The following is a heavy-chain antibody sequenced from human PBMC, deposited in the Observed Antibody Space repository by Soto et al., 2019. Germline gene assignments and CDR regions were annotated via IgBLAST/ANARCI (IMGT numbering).Heavy chain of an antibody. Sequence: ASVKVSCKASGYTFTSYDINWVRQATGQGLEWMGWMNPNSGNTGYAQKFQGRVTMTRNTSVSTAYMELSSLRSEDTAVYYCATEGYSSGWYVDYWGQGTLVTAPQ. J-gene: IGHJ4*02. CDR3: ATEGYSSGWYVDY. CDR1: GYTFTSYD. V-gene: IGHV1-8*01. D-gene: IGHD6-19*01. CDR2: MNPNSGNT.